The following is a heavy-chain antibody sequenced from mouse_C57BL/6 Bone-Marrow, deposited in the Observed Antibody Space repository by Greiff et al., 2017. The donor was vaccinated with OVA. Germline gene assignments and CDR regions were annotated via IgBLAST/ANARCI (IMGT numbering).Heavy chain of an antibody. Sequence: VKLMESGAELVKPGASVKISCKASGYKFSTYWMNWVKQRPGKGLEWIGQIYPGDGDTNYNGKFKGKATLTADKSSSTAYMQLSSRTSADSAVYFCARGAYWGQGTLVTVSS. CDR1: GYKFSTYW. CDR3: ARGAY. J-gene: IGHJ3*01. V-gene: IGHV1-80*01. CDR2: IYPGDGDT.